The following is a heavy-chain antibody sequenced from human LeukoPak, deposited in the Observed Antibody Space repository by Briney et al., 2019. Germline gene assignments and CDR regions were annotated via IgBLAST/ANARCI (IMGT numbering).Heavy chain of an antibody. CDR2: MNPNSGNT. D-gene: IGHD6-19*01. J-gene: IGHJ4*02. CDR3: ARRYRYSSGWPYYFDY. Sequence: GASVKVSCKASGYTFTGHYMHWVRQATGQGLEWMGWMNPNSGNTGYAQKFQGRVTMTRNTSISTAYMELSSLRSEDTAVYYCARRYRYSSGWPYYFDYWGQGTLVTVSS. V-gene: IGHV1-8*02. CDR1: GYTFTGHY.